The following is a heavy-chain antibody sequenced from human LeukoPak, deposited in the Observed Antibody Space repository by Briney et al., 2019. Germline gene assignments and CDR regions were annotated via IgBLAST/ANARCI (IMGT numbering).Heavy chain of an antibody. V-gene: IGHV4-59*12. CDR3: ARDAYYYDSSGYTVDY. J-gene: IGHJ4*02. Sequence: SETLSLTCTVSGGSISSYYWSRIRQPPGKGLEWIGYIYYSGSTNYNPSLKSRVTISVDTSKNQLSLKLSSVTAADTAVYYCARDAYYYDSSGYTVDYWGQGTLVTVSS. D-gene: IGHD3-22*01. CDR1: GGSISSYY. CDR2: IYYSGST.